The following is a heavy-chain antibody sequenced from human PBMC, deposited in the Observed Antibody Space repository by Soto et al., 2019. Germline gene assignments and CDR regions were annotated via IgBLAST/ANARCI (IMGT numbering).Heavy chain of an antibody. CDR2: ISYDGSNK. Sequence: PVGSLRLSCASSGFTFRSYGMHWVRHAPGKGLEWVAVISYDGSNKYYADSVKGRFTISRDNSKNTLYLQMNSLRAEDTAVYYCAKGGVGSNSNAFDIWGQGTMVTVSS. V-gene: IGHV3-30*18. J-gene: IGHJ3*02. D-gene: IGHD1-26*01. CDR3: AKGGVGSNSNAFDI. CDR1: GFTFRSYG.